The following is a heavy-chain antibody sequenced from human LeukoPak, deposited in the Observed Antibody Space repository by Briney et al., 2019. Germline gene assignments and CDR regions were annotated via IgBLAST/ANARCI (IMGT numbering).Heavy chain of an antibody. Sequence: GGSLRLSCAASGFTFSSYAMSWVRQVPGKGLEWVANIKEDGSRKYHVDSVKGRFTISRDNAKNSLYLLMNSLRAEDTAVYYCAREIVGAHTEFEHWGQGTLVTVSS. V-gene: IGHV3-7*01. CDR1: GFTFSSYA. CDR3: AREIVGAHTEFEH. D-gene: IGHD1-26*01. CDR2: IKEDGSRK. J-gene: IGHJ4*02.